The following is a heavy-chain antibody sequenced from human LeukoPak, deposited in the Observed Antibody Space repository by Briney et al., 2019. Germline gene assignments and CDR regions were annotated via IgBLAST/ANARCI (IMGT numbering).Heavy chain of an antibody. CDR3: ARHRHGSGYYFLFDY. J-gene: IGHJ4*02. V-gene: IGHV4-39*01. CDR2: TYYSGST. Sequence: SETLTLTCTVSGASISSSTYYWGWIRQAPWKGLEWIGTTYYSGSTYYNPSLRSRVTISADTSENQFSLKLSSATAADTAVYYCARHRHGSGYYFLFDYWGQGALVTVSS. D-gene: IGHD3-22*01. CDR1: GASISSSTYY.